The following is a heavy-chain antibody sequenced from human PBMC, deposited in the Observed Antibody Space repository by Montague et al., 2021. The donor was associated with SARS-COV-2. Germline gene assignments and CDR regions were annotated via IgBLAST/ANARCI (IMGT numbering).Heavy chain of an antibody. V-gene: IGHV4-39*01. D-gene: IGHD6-19*01. CDR2: IYYSGST. CDR3: ARQENSSGWFKPDAFDI. J-gene: IGHJ3*02. CDR1: GGSISSSSYY. Sequence: SETRSLTCTVSGGSISSSSYYWGWIRQPPGKGLEWIGSIYYSGSTYYNPSLKCRVTISVDTSKNQFSLKLSSVTAADTAVYYCARQENSSGWFKPDAFDIWGQGTMVTVSS.